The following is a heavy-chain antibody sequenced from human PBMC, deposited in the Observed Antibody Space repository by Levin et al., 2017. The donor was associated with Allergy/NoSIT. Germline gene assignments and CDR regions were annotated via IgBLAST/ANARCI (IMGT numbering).Heavy chain of an antibody. CDR1: GFTFSSYE. D-gene: IGHD1-26*01. J-gene: IGHJ4*02. CDR2: ISSSGSTI. Sequence: GGSLRLSCAASGFTFSSYEMNWVRQAPGQGLEWVSYISSSGSTIYYADSVKGRFTISRDNAKNSLYVQMNSLRAEDTAVYYCARDSPSGGDLDHWGQGTLVTVAS. V-gene: IGHV3-48*03. CDR3: ARDSPSGGDLDH.